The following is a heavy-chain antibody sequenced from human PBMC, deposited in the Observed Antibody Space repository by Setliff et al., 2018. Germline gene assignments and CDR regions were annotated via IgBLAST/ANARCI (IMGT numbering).Heavy chain of an antibody. J-gene: IGHJ4*02. CDR3: ARGSRGFDY. CDR1: GYTFSPNA. Sequence: GASVKVSCKASGYTFSPNAIHWVRQAPGQRLEWMGFIYTDNGNTKYSKNFQDRVAITRDTSASTAYMELSSLTSEDTAVYFCARGSRGFDYWGQGALVTVSS. V-gene: IGHV1-3*04. CDR2: IYTDNGNT.